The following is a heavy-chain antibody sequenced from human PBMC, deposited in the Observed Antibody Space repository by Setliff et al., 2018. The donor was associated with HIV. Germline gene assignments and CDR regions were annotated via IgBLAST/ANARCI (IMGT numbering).Heavy chain of an antibody. CDR2: ISAYNGNT. Sequence: ASVKVSCKASGYTFTSYGISWVRQAPGQGLEWMGWISAYNGNTNYAQKLQGRVTMTTDTSTSTAYMELRSLRSDDTAMYYCARVWFGTDYYYYMDVWGKGTTVTVSS. V-gene: IGHV1-18*01. J-gene: IGHJ6*03. CDR3: ARVWFGTDYYYYMDV. CDR1: GYTFTSYG. D-gene: IGHD3-10*01.